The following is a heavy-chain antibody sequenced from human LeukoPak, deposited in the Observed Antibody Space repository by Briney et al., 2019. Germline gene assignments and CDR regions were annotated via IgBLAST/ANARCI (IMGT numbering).Heavy chain of an antibody. Sequence: GRSLRLSCAASGFSFRSYGMHWVRQAPGKGLEWVAVISYDGNNQYYADSVKGRFTISRENSKNTLYLQMNSLRAKDTAVYYCSKDGSTVISYYYGMDVWGQGTTVTVSS. CDR3: SKDGSTVISYYYGMDV. V-gene: IGHV3-30*18. CDR1: GFSFRSYG. J-gene: IGHJ6*02. D-gene: IGHD4-17*01. CDR2: ISYDGNNQ.